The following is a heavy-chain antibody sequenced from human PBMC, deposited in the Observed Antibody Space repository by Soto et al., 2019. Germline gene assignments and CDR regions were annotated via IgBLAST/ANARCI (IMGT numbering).Heavy chain of an antibody. V-gene: IGHV3-30-3*01. CDR1: GFTFSSYA. CDR3: ARDFVYSSGWYEGLDAFDI. D-gene: IGHD6-19*01. CDR2: ISYDGSNK. Sequence: ESGGGVVQPGRSLRLSCAASGFTFSSYAMHWVRQAPGKGLEWVAVISYDGSNKYYADSVKGRFTISRDNSKNTLYLQMNRLRAADTAVYYCARDFVYSSGWYEGLDAFDIGGQGTMVTFSA. J-gene: IGHJ3*02.